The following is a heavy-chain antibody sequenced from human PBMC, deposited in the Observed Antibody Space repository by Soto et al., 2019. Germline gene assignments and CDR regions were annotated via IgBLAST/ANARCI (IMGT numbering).Heavy chain of an antibody. CDR3: ARGGYYYENSGQNVYDY. CDR1: GGSISSGGYY. J-gene: IGHJ4*01. V-gene: IGHV4-31*03. D-gene: IGHD3-22*01. Sequence: SETLSLTCTVSGGSISSGGYYWSWIRQHPGKGLEWIGYIYYGGSTYYNPSLKSRATISGDTSKNQFSLKLSSVTAADTAVYYCARGGYYYENSGQNVYDYGGQGILVTVSS. CDR2: IYYGGST.